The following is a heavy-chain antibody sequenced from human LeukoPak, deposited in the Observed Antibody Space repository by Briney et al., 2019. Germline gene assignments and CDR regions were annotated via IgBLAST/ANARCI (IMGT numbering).Heavy chain of an antibody. D-gene: IGHD2-8*01. CDR1: GFTFSGYG. Sequence: PGGSLRLSCAASGFTFSGYGMHWVRQAPGKGLEWVAVISYDGHNEYYADSVKGRLTISRDNSKNTVYVQMNSLRAEDTAVYYCAKGVGYGGMDVWGQGTTVTVSS. CDR3: AKGVGYGGMDV. V-gene: IGHV3-30*18. J-gene: IGHJ6*02. CDR2: ISYDGHNE.